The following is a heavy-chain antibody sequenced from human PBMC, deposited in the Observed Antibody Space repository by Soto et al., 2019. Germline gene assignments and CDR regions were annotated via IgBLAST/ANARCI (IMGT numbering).Heavy chain of an antibody. CDR1: GDSVSSNSAS. V-gene: IGHV6-1*01. CDR3: AAPSHQNFYYSGMDV. CDR2: TYYRSKWYN. Sequence: SQTLSLPCAISGDSVSSNSASWNLIRQSPSRGLEWLGRTYYRSKWYNDYAVSVKSRITINPDTSKNQFSLQLNSVTPEDTAVYYCAAPSHQNFYYSGMDVWGQGTTVTVSS. J-gene: IGHJ6*02.